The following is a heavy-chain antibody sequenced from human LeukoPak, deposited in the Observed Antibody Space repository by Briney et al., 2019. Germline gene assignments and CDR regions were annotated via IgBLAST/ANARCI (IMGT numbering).Heavy chain of an antibody. D-gene: IGHD3-22*01. V-gene: IGHV3-53*01. J-gene: IGHJ4*02. Sequence: GSLRLSCAASGFTVSNNYMSWVRQAPGKGLEWVSVIYGGGSTDYADSVKGRFTISRDNSKNTLYLQMNSLRAEDTAVYYCARDDYYDSSGYDYWGQGTLVTVSS. CDR1: GFTVSNNY. CDR3: ARDDYYDSSGYDY. CDR2: IYGGGST.